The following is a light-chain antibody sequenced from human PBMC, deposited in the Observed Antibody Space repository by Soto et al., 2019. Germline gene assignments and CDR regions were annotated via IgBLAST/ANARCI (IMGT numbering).Light chain of an antibody. J-gene: IGKJ1*01. CDR2: DAS. V-gene: IGKV1-5*01. Sequence: DIQMTQSPSTLSASVGDRVTITCRASQSISSWLAWYQQKPGKAPKLLIYDASSLESGVPSRFSGSGSGTEFTLTISSLQPDDFATYYCQQYNSRTFGQGTKVHIK. CDR1: QSISSW. CDR3: QQYNSRT.